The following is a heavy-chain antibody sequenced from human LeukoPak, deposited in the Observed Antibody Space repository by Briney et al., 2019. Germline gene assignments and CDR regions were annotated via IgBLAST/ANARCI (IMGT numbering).Heavy chain of an antibody. J-gene: IGHJ4*02. D-gene: IGHD4-23*01. V-gene: IGHV1-8*03. CDR3: ARGFIDYGGNSESEFDY. CDR2: MNPNSGNT. CDR1: GYTFTSYD. Sequence: GASVKVSCKASGYTFTSYDINWVRQATGQGLEWMGWMNPNSGNTGYAQKFQGRVTITRNTSISTAYMELSSLRSEDMAVYYCARGFIDYGGNSESEFDYWGQGTLVTVSS.